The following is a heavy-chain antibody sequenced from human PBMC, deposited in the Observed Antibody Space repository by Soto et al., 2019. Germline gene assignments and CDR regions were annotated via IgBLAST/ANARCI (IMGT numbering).Heavy chain of an antibody. D-gene: IGHD3-3*01. CDR1: GFTFSSYW. V-gene: IGHV3-74*01. CDR2: INSDGSST. Sequence: GGSLRLSCAASGFTFSSYWMHWVRQAPGKGLVWVSRINSDGSSTSYADSVKGRFTISRDNAKNTLYLQMNSLRAEDTAVYYCARDTSYDFWSGYYSTDAFDIWGQGTMVTVSS. J-gene: IGHJ3*02. CDR3: ARDTSYDFWSGYYSTDAFDI.